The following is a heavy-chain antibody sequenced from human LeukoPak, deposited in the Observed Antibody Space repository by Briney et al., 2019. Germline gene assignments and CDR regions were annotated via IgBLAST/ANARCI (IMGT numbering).Heavy chain of an antibody. V-gene: IGHV3-7*01. CDR1: GFTFNGYA. D-gene: IGHD6-13*01. J-gene: IGHJ4*02. CDR3: ARNHIAAAGTADY. CDR2: IKQDGSEK. Sequence: GGSLRLSCAASGFTFNGYAMSWVRQAPGKGLEWEANIKQDGSEKYYVDSVKGRFTISRDNAKKSLYLQMNSLRAEDTAIYSCARNHIAAAGTADYWGQGTLVTVSS.